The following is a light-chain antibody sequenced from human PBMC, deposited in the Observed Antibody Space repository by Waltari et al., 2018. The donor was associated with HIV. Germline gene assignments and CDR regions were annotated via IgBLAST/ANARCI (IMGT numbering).Light chain of an antibody. CDR2: RNN. CDR3: AAWDDSLNGWV. J-gene: IGLJ3*02. Sequence: QSVLTQPPSASGTPGQRVTISCSGSSSNIGSNTVNWYQQLPGTAPKLLIYRNNQRPSGVPDRFSGSKSGTSASLAIIGLQSEEEADYYCAAWDDSLNGWVFGGGTKLTVL. CDR1: SSNIGSNT. V-gene: IGLV1-44*01.